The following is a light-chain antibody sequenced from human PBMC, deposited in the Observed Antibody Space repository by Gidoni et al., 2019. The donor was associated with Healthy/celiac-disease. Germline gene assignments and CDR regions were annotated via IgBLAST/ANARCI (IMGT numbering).Light chain of an antibody. Sequence: EIVLTQSPATLSLSPGERATLSCRASQSVSSYLDWYQQKPVQAPRLLIYDASNRATGIPARFSGSGSGTDFTLTISSLEPEDFAVYYCQQRSNWPPQFTFGPGTKVDIK. J-gene: IGKJ3*01. CDR2: DAS. CDR1: QSVSSY. V-gene: IGKV3-11*01. CDR3: QQRSNWPPQFT.